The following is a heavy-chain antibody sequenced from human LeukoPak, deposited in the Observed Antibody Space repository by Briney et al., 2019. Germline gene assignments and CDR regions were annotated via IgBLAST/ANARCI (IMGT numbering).Heavy chain of an antibody. CDR2: IYYSGST. CDR3: ARRTRGLSSSFDAFDI. Sequence: SETLSLTCAVSGYPMNSGYYWGWIRQPPGKGLEWIGSIYYSGSTYYNPSLKSRVTISVDTSKNQFSLKLSSVTAADTAVYYCARRTRGLSSSFDAFDIWGQGTMVTVSS. CDR1: GYPMNSGYY. J-gene: IGHJ3*02. V-gene: IGHV4-38-2*01. D-gene: IGHD1-14*01.